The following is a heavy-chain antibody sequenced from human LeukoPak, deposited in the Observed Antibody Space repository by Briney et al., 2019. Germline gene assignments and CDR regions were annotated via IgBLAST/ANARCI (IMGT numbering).Heavy chain of an antibody. CDR1: GGSISNTSYY. J-gene: IGHJ4*02. CDR2: INHSGST. Sequence: PSETLSLTCTVSGGSISNTSYYWGWIRRPPGKGLAWIGEINHSGSTNYNPSLKSRVTISVDTSKNQFSLKLSSVTAADTAVYYCARGLDLTYWGQGTLVTVSS. CDR3: ARGLDLTY. V-gene: IGHV4-39*07. D-gene: IGHD2-21*02.